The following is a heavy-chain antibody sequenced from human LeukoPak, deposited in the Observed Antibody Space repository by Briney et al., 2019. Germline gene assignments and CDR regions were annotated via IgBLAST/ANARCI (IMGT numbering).Heavy chain of an antibody. D-gene: IGHD1-14*01. CDR1: GGTFSSYA. Sequence: SVKVSCKASGGTFSSYAISWVRQAPGQGLEWMGGIIPIFGTASYAQKFQGRVTITADESTSTAYMELSSLRSEDTAVYYCARHLVRYPENWFDPWGQGTLVTVSS. CDR2: IIPIFGTA. V-gene: IGHV1-69*13. CDR3: ARHLVRYPENWFDP. J-gene: IGHJ5*02.